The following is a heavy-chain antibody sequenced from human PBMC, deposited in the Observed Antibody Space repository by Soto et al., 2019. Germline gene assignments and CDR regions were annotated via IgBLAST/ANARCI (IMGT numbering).Heavy chain of an antibody. D-gene: IGHD3-10*01. J-gene: IGHJ6*02. V-gene: IGHV1-3*01. CDR3: ARGGITMVRGVIIARPYYYGMDV. Sequence: ASVKVSCKASGYTFTSYALHWVRQAPGQRLEWMGWINAGNGNTKYSQKFQGRVTITRDTSASTAYMELSSLRSEDTAVYYCARGGITMVRGVIIARPYYYGMDVWGQGTTVTVSS. CDR2: INAGNGNT. CDR1: GYTFTSYA.